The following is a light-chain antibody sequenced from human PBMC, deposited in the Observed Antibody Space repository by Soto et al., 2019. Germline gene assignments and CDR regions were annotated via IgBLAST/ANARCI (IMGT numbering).Light chain of an antibody. CDR1: QSVTNNY. CDR2: GSS. V-gene: IGKV3-20*01. Sequence: EVVLTQSPGTLSLSPGERATLSCRASQSVTNNYLAWYQQRPGQAPRLLIFGSSDRATGSPDRFSGSGSGTDFTLTISRLEPEDFAVYYCHQYGSSPPYTFGQGTKLEIK. J-gene: IGKJ2*01. CDR3: HQYGSSPPYT.